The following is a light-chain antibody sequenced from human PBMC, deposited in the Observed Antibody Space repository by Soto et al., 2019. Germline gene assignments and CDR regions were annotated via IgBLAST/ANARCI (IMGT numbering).Light chain of an antibody. J-gene: IGKJ1*01. Sequence: DIQMTQSPSSLSASVGDRVTITCRASQSISSYLNWYQQKPGKAPKLLIYAASSMQSGVPSRFNGSGSGTDFTLTISSLQPDDFAIYYGQPYYSTLRTFGEGTKVEIK. CDR1: QSISSY. CDR3: QPYYSTLRT. V-gene: IGKV1-39*01. CDR2: AAS.